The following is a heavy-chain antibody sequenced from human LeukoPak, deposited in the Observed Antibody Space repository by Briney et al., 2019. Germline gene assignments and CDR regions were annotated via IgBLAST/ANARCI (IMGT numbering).Heavy chain of an antibody. Sequence: GGSLRLSCAASGFTFSSYGMSWVRQAPGKGLEWVSAISGSGGSTYYADSVKGRFTISRDNSKNTLYLQMNSLRAEDTAVYYCAKDSVAMVRGVIFDYWGQGTLVTVSS. J-gene: IGHJ4*02. V-gene: IGHV3-23*01. CDR1: GFTFSSYG. CDR3: AKDSVAMVRGVIFDY. CDR2: ISGSGGST. D-gene: IGHD3-10*01.